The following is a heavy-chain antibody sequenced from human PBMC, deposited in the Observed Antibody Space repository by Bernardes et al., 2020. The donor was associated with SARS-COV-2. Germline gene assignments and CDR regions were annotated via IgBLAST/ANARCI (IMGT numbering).Heavy chain of an antibody. CDR1: GGSISSYY. D-gene: IGHD6-13*01. Sequence: SETLSLTCTVSGGSISSYYWSWIRQPPGKGLEWIGYIYYSGSTNYNPSLKSRVTISVDTSKNQFSLKLSSVTAADTAVYYCARGGGWQQLGYYFDYWGQGTLVTVSS. V-gene: IGHV4-59*01. CDR3: ARGGGWQQLGYYFDY. J-gene: IGHJ4*02. CDR2: IYYSGST.